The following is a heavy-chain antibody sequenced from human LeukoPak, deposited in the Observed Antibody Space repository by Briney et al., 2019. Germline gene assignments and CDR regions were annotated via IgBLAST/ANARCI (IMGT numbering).Heavy chain of an antibody. V-gene: IGHV3-48*03. CDR1: GFTFSSFG. D-gene: IGHD1/OR15-1a*01. Sequence: GGSLRLSCVGSGFTFSSFGLYWVRQAPGKGLEWVSYINSGGSSIYYADSVKGRFTISRDNAKNSLYLQMNSLRAEDTAVYYCARDRANRDYFDYWGQGTLVTVSS. CDR2: INSGGSSI. CDR3: ARDRANRDYFDY. J-gene: IGHJ4*02.